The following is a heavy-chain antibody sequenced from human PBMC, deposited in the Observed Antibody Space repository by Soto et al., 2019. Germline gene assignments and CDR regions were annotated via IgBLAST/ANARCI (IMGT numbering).Heavy chain of an antibody. J-gene: IGHJ6*02. Sequence: VQVVQSEAEAKKPGSSVKLSCEVSGVTFSNAAFSWVRQAPGQGLEWMGGIIPIFGGAKYAQKFQGRVEITADELTQIPYMEVTSLTIDVTAVYFCTRDGQYLHQAIITEYFGMDVWGQETTVTVS. CDR3: TRDGQYLHQAIITEYFGMDV. V-gene: IGHV1-69*01. CDR2: IIPIFGGA. D-gene: IGHD2-2*02. CDR1: GVTFSNAA.